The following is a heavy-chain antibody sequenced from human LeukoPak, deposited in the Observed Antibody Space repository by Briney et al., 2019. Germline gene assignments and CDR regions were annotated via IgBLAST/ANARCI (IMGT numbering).Heavy chain of an antibody. CDR2: ISSSGSTI. Sequence: GGSLRLSCAASGFTFSDYYMSWIRQAPGKGLEWLSYISSSGSTIYYADSVKGRFTISRDNAKKSQYMQMNSLRAEDTAVCYCARPRYCSSNSCYEDAFDIWGHGTMVTVSS. D-gene: IGHD2-2*01. CDR3: ARPRYCSSNSCYEDAFDI. V-gene: IGHV3-11*04. CDR1: GFTFSDYY. J-gene: IGHJ3*02.